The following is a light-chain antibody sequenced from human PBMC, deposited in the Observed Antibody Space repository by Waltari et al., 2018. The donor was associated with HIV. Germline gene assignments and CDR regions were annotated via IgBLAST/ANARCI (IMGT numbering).Light chain of an antibody. Sequence: QSALTQPASVSGSPGQSITIPCTGSSNDVGGYNYVSWYQQHPGKAPKLMIYDFRTRPSGVSDRFSGSKSGDTASLTISGLQPEDEADYYCESYTSTSVWVFGGGTRLTVL. CDR3: ESYTSTSVWV. J-gene: IGLJ3*02. CDR2: DFR. V-gene: IGLV2-14*03. CDR1: SNDVGGYNY.